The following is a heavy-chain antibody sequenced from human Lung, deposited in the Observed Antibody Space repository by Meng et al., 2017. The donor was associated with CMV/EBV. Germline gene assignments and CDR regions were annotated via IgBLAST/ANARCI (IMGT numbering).Heavy chain of an antibody. D-gene: IGHD2-2*01. Sequence: SXXVSXKASGGTFSSYAISWVRQAPGQGLEWMGGIIPILGIANYAQKFQGRVTITADKSTSTAYMELSSRRSEDTAVYYCASLRYCSSTSCAFYYYYGMDVWGQGTLVTVSS. CDR2: IIPILGIA. V-gene: IGHV1-69*10. CDR1: GGTFSSYA. CDR3: ASLRYCSSTSCAFYYYYGMDV. J-gene: IGHJ6*02.